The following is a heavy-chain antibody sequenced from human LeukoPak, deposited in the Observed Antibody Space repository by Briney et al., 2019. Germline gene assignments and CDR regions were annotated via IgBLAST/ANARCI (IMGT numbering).Heavy chain of an antibody. V-gene: IGHV1-18*01. J-gene: IGHJ4*02. D-gene: IGHD1-7*01. CDR2: MSGYNGDT. CDR3: VRGKLELRMGGPDDFDY. Sequence: ASVKVSCKTSGYTYTDYGISWVRQAPGEGLEWMGWMSGYNGDTFYAEKFQDRLALTTDTPTTTAYLELRSLRSDVTATYFCVRGKLELRMGGPDDFDYWGQGTLVTVSS. CDR1: GYTYTDYG.